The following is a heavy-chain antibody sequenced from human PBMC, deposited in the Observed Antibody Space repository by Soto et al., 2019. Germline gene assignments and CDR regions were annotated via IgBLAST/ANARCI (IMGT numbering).Heavy chain of an antibody. J-gene: IGHJ6*02. D-gene: IGHD2-2*02. V-gene: IGHV4-61*08. CDR1: GGSIDSGDYY. CDR2: VYYSGTT. CDR3: ARLGYCSSTSCYTGRYYYYYGMDV. Sequence: SETLSLTCTVSGGSIDSGDYYWSWIRQPPGKGPEWIGYVYYSGTTNYNPFLKSRVTLSLDKSKNQFSLKMNSVTAADTAVYYCARLGYCSSTSCYTGRYYYYYGMDVWGQGTTVTVSS.